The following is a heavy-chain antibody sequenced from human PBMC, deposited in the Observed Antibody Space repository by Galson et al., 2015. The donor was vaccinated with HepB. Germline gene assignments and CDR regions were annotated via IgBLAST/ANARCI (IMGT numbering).Heavy chain of an antibody. CDR2: ISGRGVTT. Sequence: SLRLSCAASGFSFSNYAMTWVRQPPGKGLQWVATISGRGVTTFDADSVKGQFTISRDNSKNTLYLEMNNLRADDMAVYFCAKSKDSGWSYNAFDIWGQGTMVTVSS. V-gene: IGHV3-23*01. D-gene: IGHD6-19*01. CDR3: AKSKDSGWSYNAFDI. CDR1: GFSFSNYA. J-gene: IGHJ3*02.